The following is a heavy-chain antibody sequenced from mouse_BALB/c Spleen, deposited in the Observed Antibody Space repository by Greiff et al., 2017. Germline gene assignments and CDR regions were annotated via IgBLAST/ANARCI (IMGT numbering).Heavy chain of an antibody. D-gene: IGHD2-3*01. CDR3: ARHDGYYYFDY. CDR1: GFAFSSYD. J-gene: IGHJ2*01. V-gene: IGHV5-12-1*01. CDR2: ISSGGGST. Sequence: DVMLVESGGGLVKPGGSLKLYCAASGFAFSSYDMSWVRQTPEKRLEWVAYISSGGGSTYYPDTVKGRFTISRDNAKNTLYLQMISLKSEDTAMYYCARHDGYYYFDYWGQGTTLTVSS.